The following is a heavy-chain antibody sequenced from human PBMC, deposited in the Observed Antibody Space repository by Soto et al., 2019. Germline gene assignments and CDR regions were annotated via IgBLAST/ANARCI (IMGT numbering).Heavy chain of an antibody. CDR2: ILYDGTNK. Sequence: PGGSLRLSCTASGCTFSSDGMHWVRQAPGKGLEWVAGILYDGTNKYYADSVKGRFAISRDNSKNTLYLQMNSLRAEDTAVYRCAKRKVQNYDFWSRYYFATWGQGTLDTV. D-gene: IGHD3-3*01. CDR3: AKRKVQNYDFWSRYYFAT. CDR1: GCTFSSDG. V-gene: IGHV3-30*18. J-gene: IGHJ4*02.